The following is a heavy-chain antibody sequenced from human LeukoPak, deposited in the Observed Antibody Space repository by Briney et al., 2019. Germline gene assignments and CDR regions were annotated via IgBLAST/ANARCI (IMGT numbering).Heavy chain of an antibody. V-gene: IGHV4-59*01. Sequence: SETLSLTCTVSGGSISSYYWSWIRQPPGKGLEWIGCIYYSGSTNYNPSLKSRVTISVDTSKNQFSLKLSSVTAADTAVYYCARAKSCSGGSCFPFDYWGQGTLVTVSS. CDR3: ARAKSCSGGSCFPFDY. D-gene: IGHD2-15*01. J-gene: IGHJ4*02. CDR1: GGSISSYY. CDR2: IYYSGST.